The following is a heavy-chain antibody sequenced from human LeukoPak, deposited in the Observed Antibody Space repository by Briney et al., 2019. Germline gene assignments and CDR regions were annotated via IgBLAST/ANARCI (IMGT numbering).Heavy chain of an antibody. CDR1: GGSISSSSYY. Sequence: KPSETLSLTCTVSGGSISSSSYYWGWIRQPPGKGLEWIGSIYYSGSTYYNPSLKSRVTISVDTSKNQFSLKLSSVTAADTAVYYCARRSYGYRRADYWGQGTLVTVSS. D-gene: IGHD5-18*01. J-gene: IGHJ4*02. CDR3: ARRSYGYRRADY. V-gene: IGHV4-39*01. CDR2: IYYSGST.